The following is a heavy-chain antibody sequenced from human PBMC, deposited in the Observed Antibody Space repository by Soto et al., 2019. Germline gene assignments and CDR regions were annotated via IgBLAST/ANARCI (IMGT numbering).Heavy chain of an antibody. CDR1: GYTLTELS. V-gene: IGHV1-24*01. D-gene: IGHD6-19*01. CDR2: FDPEDGEA. CDR3: ATYPYSSGWLSAFDI. J-gene: IGHJ3*02. Sequence: ASVKVSCKVSGYTLTELSMQWVRQAPGKGLEWMGGFDPEDGEAIYAQKFQGRVTMTEDTSTDTAYMELSSLRSEDTAVYYCATYPYSSGWLSAFDIWGQGTMVTVSS.